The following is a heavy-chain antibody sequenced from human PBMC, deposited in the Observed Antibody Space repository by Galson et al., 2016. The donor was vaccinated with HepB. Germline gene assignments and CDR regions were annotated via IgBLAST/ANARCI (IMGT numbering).Heavy chain of an antibody. CDR2: IDIAGDT. CDR3: VRGVAGCDY. CDR1: GFTFSNYW. J-gene: IGHJ4*02. V-gene: IGHV3-13*01. Sequence: SLRLSCAASGFTFSNYWMHWVRQVAGKGLEWVSCIDIAGDTYYPDSVKGRFTISRENAKSTVYLQINSLRAEDTAVYYCVRGVAGCDYWGQGTLVTVSS. D-gene: IGHD6-19*01.